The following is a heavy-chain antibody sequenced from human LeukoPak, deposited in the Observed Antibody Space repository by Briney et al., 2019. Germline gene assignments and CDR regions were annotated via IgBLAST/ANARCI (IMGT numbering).Heavy chain of an antibody. D-gene: IGHD1-26*01. CDR1: GFTFSSYA. CDR2: ISGSGGST. Sequence: GGSLRLSCAASGFTFSSYAMSWVRQAPGKGLEWVSAISGSGGSTYYADSVKGWFTISRDNSKNTLYLQMNSLRAEDTAVYYCAKDPSKWELPWGDYWGQGTLVTVSS. V-gene: IGHV3-23*01. CDR3: AKDPSKWELPWGDY. J-gene: IGHJ4*02.